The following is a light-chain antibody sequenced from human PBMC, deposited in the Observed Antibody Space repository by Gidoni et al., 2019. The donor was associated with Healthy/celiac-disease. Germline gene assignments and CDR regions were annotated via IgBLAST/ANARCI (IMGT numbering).Light chain of an antibody. CDR3: SSYTSSNTLV. Sequence: QSALTQPASASGSPGQSIIISCTGPSSDVGGYNYVSWYQQHPGKAPRPMIYEVRNRHSGVSNRFSGSKSGNTAALTISGLQAEDEAGYYCSSYTSSNTLVFGGGTKLTVL. CDR1: SSDVGGYNY. CDR2: EVR. V-gene: IGLV2-14*01. J-gene: IGLJ3*02.